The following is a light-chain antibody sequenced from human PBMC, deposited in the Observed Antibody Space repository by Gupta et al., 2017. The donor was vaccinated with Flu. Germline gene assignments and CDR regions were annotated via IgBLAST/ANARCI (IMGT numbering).Light chain of an antibody. J-gene: IGKJ1*01. CDR3: QQYGLSPKT. CDR2: GAS. V-gene: IGKV3-20*01. Sequence: EIVLVQSPGTLSLSPGERATLSCRASQSVSGSYLAWYQQKPGQSPRLLIYGASRRATGIPDRFSGSGSGTDFTLTISRLEPEDFAVYYCQQYGLSPKTFGQGTKVEVK. CDR1: QSVSGSY.